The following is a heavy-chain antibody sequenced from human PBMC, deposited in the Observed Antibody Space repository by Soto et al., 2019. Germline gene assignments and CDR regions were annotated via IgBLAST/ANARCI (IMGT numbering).Heavy chain of an antibody. J-gene: IGHJ4*02. Sequence: GGSLRLSCAASGFTFSNYGMSWVRQAPGKGLEWVSSISNSGGSTYYADSVKGRFTISRDTSKNTLYLQMDSLRVEDTAIYYCANPSNQITMIRGVGYFDYWGQGTLVTVSS. D-gene: IGHD3-10*01. CDR1: GFTFSNYG. CDR3: ANPSNQITMIRGVGYFDY. V-gene: IGHV3-23*01. CDR2: ISNSGGST.